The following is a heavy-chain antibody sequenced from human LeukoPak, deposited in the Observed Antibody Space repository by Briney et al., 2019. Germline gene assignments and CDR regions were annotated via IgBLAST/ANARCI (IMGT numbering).Heavy chain of an antibody. J-gene: IGHJ4*02. CDR3: ARETRITMIVGVVDYFDY. D-gene: IGHD3-22*01. Sequence: ASVKVSCKASGYTFTSYYMHWVRQAPGQGLEWMGWINPNSGGTNYAQKFQGRVTMTRDTSTSTAYMELSRLRSDDTAVYYCARETRITMIVGVVDYFDYWGQGTLVTVSS. CDR1: GYTFTSYY. CDR2: INPNSGGT. V-gene: IGHV1-2*02.